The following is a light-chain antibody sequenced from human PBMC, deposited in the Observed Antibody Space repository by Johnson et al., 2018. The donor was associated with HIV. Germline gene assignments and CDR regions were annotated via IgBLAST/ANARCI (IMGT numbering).Light chain of an antibody. V-gene: IGLV1-51*02. CDR1: SSTIGNNY. Sequence: QSVLTQSPSVYAAPGQKVTISCSGSSSTIGNNYVSWYQLLPGTAPKLLIYKNNKRPSGIPDRFSGSKSGTSATLGITGLQTGDEADYYCGTWDTGMSAPYVFGTGTKVTVL. CDR3: GTWDTGMSAPYV. J-gene: IGLJ1*01. CDR2: KNN.